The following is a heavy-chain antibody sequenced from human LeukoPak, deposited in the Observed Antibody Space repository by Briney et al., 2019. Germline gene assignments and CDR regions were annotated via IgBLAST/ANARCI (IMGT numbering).Heavy chain of an antibody. D-gene: IGHD4-11*01. CDR1: GFTFSDYY. CDR2: ISGGGDST. Sequence: GGSLRLSCAASGFTFSDYYMSWIRQAPGKGLEWVSGISGGGDSTHYADSVKGRFTISRDNSKNTLYLQMNSLRAEDTAVYYCAKGLRDSHYDAFDIWGQGTMVTVSS. J-gene: IGHJ3*02. CDR3: AKGLRDSHYDAFDI. V-gene: IGHV3-23*01.